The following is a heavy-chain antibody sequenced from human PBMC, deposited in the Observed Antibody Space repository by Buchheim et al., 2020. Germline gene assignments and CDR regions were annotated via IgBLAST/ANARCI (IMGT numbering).Heavy chain of an antibody. CDR2: IKQDGSEK. CDR3: TRSLTVAGHDY. J-gene: IGHJ4*02. CDR1: GFTFSDYW. V-gene: IGHV3-7*01. D-gene: IGHD6-19*01. Sequence: EVQLVESGGDLVQPGGSLRLSCAGSGFTFSDYWMSWVRQAPGKGLEWVANIKQDGSEKYYADSVKGRVTISRDNAKRPVNLQMNSLRVEDTAMYYCTRSLTVAGHDYWGQGTL.